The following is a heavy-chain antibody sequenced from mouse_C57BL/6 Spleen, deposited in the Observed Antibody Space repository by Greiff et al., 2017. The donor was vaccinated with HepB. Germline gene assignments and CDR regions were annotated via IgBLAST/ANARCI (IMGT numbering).Heavy chain of an antibody. CDR2: IDPNSGGT. CDR1: GYTFTSYW. J-gene: IGHJ3*01. V-gene: IGHV1-72*01. Sequence: QVQLQQPGAELVKPGASVKLSCKASGYTFTSYWMHWVKQRPGRGLEWIGRIDPNSGGTKYNEKFKSKATLTVDKPSSTAYMQLSSLTSEDSAVYYCASLYYYGSRPAWFAYWGQGTLVTVSA. D-gene: IGHD1-1*01. CDR3: ASLYYYGSRPAWFAY.